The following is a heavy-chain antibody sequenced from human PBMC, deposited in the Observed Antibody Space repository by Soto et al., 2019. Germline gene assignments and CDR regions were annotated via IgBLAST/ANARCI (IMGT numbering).Heavy chain of an antibody. CDR2: VSHDGRNT. CDR3: AKGGRQWLVTSDFNY. CDR1: GFTFSGYA. J-gene: IGHJ4*02. D-gene: IGHD6-19*01. Sequence: GGSLRLSCAASGFTFSGYAMSWVRQAPGKGLEWVAVVSHDGRNTHYADSVKGRFTISRDSSKNTVSLEMTSLRAEDTAVYYCAKGGRQWLVTSDFNYWGQGALVTVSS. V-gene: IGHV3-30*18.